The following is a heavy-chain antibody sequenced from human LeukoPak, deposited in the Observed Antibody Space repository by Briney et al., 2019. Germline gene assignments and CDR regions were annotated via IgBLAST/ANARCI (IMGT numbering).Heavy chain of an antibody. V-gene: IGHV2-5*02. J-gene: IGHJ5*02. Sequence: SGPTLVNPPHTLTLTCTFSGFSLTTSGVGVGWIRQPPGKALEWLALINWDDQKVYSPSLQSRLSITKDTSKNQVVLTMTNVEPVDPAPYYCAHRRDSSGYQYRYWFAPWGQGTLVTVSS. D-gene: IGHD3-22*01. CDR3: AHRRDSSGYQYRYWFAP. CDR1: GFSLTTSGVG. CDR2: INWDDQK.